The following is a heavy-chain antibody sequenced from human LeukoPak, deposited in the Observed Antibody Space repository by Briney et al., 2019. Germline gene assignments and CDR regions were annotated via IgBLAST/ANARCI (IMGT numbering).Heavy chain of an antibody. D-gene: IGHD6-19*01. CDR1: GFTFSSYG. V-gene: IGHV3-30*02. CDR3: ATAHSGWYGY. CDR2: IGYDGSNK. Sequence: GGSLRLSCAASGFTFSSYGIHGLRQAPGKGLEWVTFIGYDGSNKLYADSVKGRFTISRDNSKNTVYLQMNSLRAEDTAVYYCATAHSGWYGYWGQGTLVIVSS. J-gene: IGHJ4*02.